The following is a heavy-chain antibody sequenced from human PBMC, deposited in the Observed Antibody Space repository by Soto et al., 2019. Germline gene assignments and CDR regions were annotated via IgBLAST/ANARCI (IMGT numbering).Heavy chain of an antibody. CDR2: IVGNGKTT. D-gene: IGHD6-13*01. V-gene: IGHV3-23*01. CDR3: VKGLVWSSTWEVDY. J-gene: IGHJ4*02. CDR1: EFTFRNYA. Sequence: EVQLLESGGGLVQPGGSLRLACVASEFTFRNYAMSWVRQAPGKGLEWVSSIVGNGKTTYYADSVKGRFTISRDNSENTVFLQMNSLRADDTALYYCVKGLVWSSTWEVDYWGQGTLVTVSS.